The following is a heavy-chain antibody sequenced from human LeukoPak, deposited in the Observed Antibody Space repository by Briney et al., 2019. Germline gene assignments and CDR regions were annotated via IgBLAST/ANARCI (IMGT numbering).Heavy chain of an antibody. CDR2: IFYSGST. CDR1: GGSISSKTHF. D-gene: IGHD5-12*01. V-gene: IGHV4-39*07. Sequence: PSETLSLTCTVSGGSISSKTHFWGWIRQPPGKGLEWIGNIFYSGSTYYNPSLKSRVTLSIDTSKNQLSLKLRSVTAADTAVYYCARSPLLTRDYSGYDLRENWFDPWGQGTLVTVSS. CDR3: ARSPLLTRDYSGYDLRENWFDP. J-gene: IGHJ5*02.